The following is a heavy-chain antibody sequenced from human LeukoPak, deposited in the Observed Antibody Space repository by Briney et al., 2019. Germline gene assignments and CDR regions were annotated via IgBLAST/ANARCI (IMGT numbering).Heavy chain of an antibody. CDR2: IYYTGTT. V-gene: IGHV4-59*11. D-gene: IGHD7-27*01. J-gene: IGHJ4*02. CDR1: SDSINSHY. Sequence: SETLSLTCSVSSDSINSHYWSWNRQPPGKGLEWVGYIYYTGTTNSNPSLKSRVTISVDSSKSQFSLKLSSVTAADTAVYYCARGLGMSTPFDYWGQGTLVTVSS. CDR3: ARGLGMSTPFDY.